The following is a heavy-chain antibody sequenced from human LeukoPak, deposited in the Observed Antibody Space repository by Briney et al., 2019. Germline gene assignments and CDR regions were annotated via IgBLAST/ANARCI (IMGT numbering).Heavy chain of an antibody. CDR2: IYSGGST. CDR1: GFTVSSNY. D-gene: IGHD2-2*01. J-gene: IGHJ4*02. CDR3: ARGPYCSSTSCYLEPPHFDY. Sequence: GGSLRLSCAASGFTVSSNYMGWVRQAPGKGLEWVSVIYSGGSTYYADSVKGRFTISRDNSKNTLYLQMNSLRAEDTAVYYCARGPYCSSTSCYLEPPHFDYWGQGTLVTVSS. V-gene: IGHV3-66*01.